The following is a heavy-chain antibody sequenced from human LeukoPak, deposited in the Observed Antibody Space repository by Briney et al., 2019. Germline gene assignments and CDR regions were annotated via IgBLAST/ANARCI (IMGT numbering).Heavy chain of an antibody. Sequence: KPSQTLSLTCTVSGGSISSGGYYWRWIRQHPGKGLEWIGYIYYSGSTYYNPSLKSRVTISVYTSKNQFSLKLSSVTAADTAVYYCARGTEDIVLMVYAIGYYFDYWGQGTLVTVAS. D-gene: IGHD2-8*01. J-gene: IGHJ4*02. CDR3: ARGTEDIVLMVYAIGYYFDY. V-gene: IGHV4-31*03. CDR1: GGSISSGGYY. CDR2: IYYSGST.